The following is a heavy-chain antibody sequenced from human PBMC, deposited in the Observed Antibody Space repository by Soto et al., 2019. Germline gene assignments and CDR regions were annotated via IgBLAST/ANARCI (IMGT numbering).Heavy chain of an antibody. CDR3: ARDRTGDCYFDL. V-gene: IGHV4-59*01. CDR2: IYYSGST. CDR1: GGSISSYY. Sequence: QVQLQESGPGLVKPSETLSLTCTVSGGSISSYYWSWIRQPPGKGLEWIGYIYYSGSTNYNPSLKSRVTISVDTSKNQFSLKLSSVTAADTAVYYCARDRTGDCYFDLWGRGTLVTVSS. D-gene: IGHD7-27*01. J-gene: IGHJ2*01.